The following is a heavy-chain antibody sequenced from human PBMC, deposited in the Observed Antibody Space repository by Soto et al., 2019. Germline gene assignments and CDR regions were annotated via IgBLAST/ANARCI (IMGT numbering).Heavy chain of an antibody. CDR1: GFSLSVYS. J-gene: IGHJ6*02. D-gene: IGHD5-18*01. V-gene: IGHV3-30-3*01. Sequence: GSLRLSCAAAGFSLSVYSMHWVRQAPGKGLDWVAVIQHDASTIYYADSVKGRFTISRDNSKNTLYLQMNDLTAEDTALYYCVKVGWGFSFGNGLDDWGQGTTVTVSS. CDR2: IQHDASTI. CDR3: VKVGWGFSFGNGLDD.